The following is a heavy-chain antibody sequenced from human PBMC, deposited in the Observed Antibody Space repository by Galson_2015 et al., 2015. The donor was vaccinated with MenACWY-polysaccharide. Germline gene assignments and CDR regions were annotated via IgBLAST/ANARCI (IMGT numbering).Heavy chain of an antibody. CDR1: GDSVSSNTAA. V-gene: IGHV6-1*01. J-gene: IGHJ5*02. CDR3: VRGGAAASLPVDP. Sequence: CAISGDSVSSNTAAWNWIRQSPSRGLEWLGRTYYRSNWSSDYALSVRGRITIKADTSKNQFSLQLNSVTPEDTAVYYCVRGGAAASLPVDPLGQGTLVTVSS. D-gene: IGHD2-15*01. CDR2: TYYRSNWSS.